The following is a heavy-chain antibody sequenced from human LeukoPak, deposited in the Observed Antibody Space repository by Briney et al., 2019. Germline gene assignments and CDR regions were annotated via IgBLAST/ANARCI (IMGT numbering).Heavy chain of an antibody. CDR2: ISTSGGST. Sequence: GGSLRLSCAASGFTVTSYAMIWVRQAPGKGLEWVATISTSGGSTYYADFVKGRFTISRDNSKNTLYLQMNSLRAEDTAVYYCAKNGHGSGSYYPRTKYYFDYWGQGTLVTVSS. V-gene: IGHV3-23*01. CDR3: AKNGHGSGSYYPRTKYYFDY. J-gene: IGHJ4*02. CDR1: GFTVTSYA. D-gene: IGHD3-10*01.